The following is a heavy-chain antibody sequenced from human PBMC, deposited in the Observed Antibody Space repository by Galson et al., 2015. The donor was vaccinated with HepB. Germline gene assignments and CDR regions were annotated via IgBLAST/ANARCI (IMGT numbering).Heavy chain of an antibody. CDR3: ARGLGSGWPNNYYYYGMDV. V-gene: IGHV1-18*01. D-gene: IGHD6-19*01. CDR2: ISPYNRDT. CDR1: GYTFSTCS. Sequence: SVKVSCKASGYTFSTCSITWVRQAPGQGLEWMGWISPYNRDTNYTRKFQGRVTMTTDTFTSTAYMELRSLRSEDTAVYYCARGLGSGWPNNYYYYGMDVWGQGTTVTVSS. J-gene: IGHJ6*02.